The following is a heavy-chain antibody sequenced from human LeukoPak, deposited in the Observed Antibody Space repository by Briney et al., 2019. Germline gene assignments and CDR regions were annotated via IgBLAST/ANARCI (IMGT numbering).Heavy chain of an antibody. CDR1: GFTFSSYG. J-gene: IGHJ4*02. CDR3: AKEGYYGSGSPDY. V-gene: IGHV3-30*02. CDR2: IRYDGSNK. Sequence: GGSLRLSCAASGFTFSSYGMHWVRQAPGKGLEWVAFIRYDGSNKYYVDSVKGRFTISRDNSKNTLYLQMNSLRAEDTAVYYCAKEGYYGSGSPDYWGQGTLVTVSS. D-gene: IGHD3-10*01.